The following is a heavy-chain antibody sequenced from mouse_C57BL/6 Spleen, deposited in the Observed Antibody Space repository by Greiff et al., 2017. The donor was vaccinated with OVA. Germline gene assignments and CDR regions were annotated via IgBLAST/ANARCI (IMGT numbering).Heavy chain of an antibody. V-gene: IGHV1-61*01. CDR1: GYTFTSYW. CDR2: IYPSDSET. CDR3: ASLTGTAWFAY. D-gene: IGHD4-1*01. Sequence: VQLQQPGAELVRPGSSVKLSCKASGYTFTSYWMDWVKQRPGQGLEWIGHIYPSDSETHYNQKFKDKATLTVDKSSSTAYMQLSSLTSEDSAVYYCASLTGTAWFAYWGQGTLVTVSA. J-gene: IGHJ3*01.